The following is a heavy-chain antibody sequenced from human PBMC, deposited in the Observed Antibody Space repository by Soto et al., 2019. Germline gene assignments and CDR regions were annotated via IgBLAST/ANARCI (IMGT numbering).Heavy chain of an antibody. V-gene: IGHV1-18*01. CDR3: ASRSGQLPYYFDY. CDR2: ISVYKGNT. J-gene: IGHJ4*02. D-gene: IGHD6-6*01. Sequence: GASVKVSCKASGFTFSNYGITWMRQAPGQGLEWMGWISVYKGNTNYAQSLQGRVTMTTDKSTNTAYMELRSLRFDDTAVYYCASRSGQLPYYFDYWGQGTLVTVSS. CDR1: GFTFSNYG.